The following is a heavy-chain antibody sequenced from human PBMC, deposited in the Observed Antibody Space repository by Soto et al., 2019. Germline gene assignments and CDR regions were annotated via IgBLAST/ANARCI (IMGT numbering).Heavy chain of an antibody. CDR3: ARCSIVRGVIDY. V-gene: IGHV4-59*01. CDR2: IYYSGST. D-gene: IGHD3-16*02. J-gene: IGHJ4*02. CDR1: GGSISSYY. Sequence: PSETLSLTCTVSGGSISSYYWSWIRQPPGKGLEWIGYIYYSGSTNYNPSLKSRVTISVDTSKNQFYLKLSSVTAADTAVYYCARCSIVRGVIDYWGQGNMVTVYS.